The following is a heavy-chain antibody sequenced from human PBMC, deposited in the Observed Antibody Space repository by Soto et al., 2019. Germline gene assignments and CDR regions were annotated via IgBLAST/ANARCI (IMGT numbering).Heavy chain of an antibody. D-gene: IGHD2-8*01. CDR1: GFTFSSYD. Sequence: GGSLRLSCAASGFTFSSYDMHWVRQATGKGLEWVSAIGTAGDTYYPGSVKGRFTISRENAKNSLYLQMNSLRAGDTAVYYCARGTHCTNGVRYWDHQSYYYYYLDVWGKGTTVTVSS. J-gene: IGHJ6*03. V-gene: IGHV3-13*01. CDR2: IGTAGDT. CDR3: ARGTHCTNGVRYWDHQSYYYYYLDV.